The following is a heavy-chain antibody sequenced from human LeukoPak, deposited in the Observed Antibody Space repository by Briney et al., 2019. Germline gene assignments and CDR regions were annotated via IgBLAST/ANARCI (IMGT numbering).Heavy chain of an antibody. CDR2: IGANSAI. Sequence: GGSLRLSCAASGFTFSDYSMNWVRQAPGKGLEWVSYIGANSAIYYADSVKGRFIISRDNAKNSLSLQMNSLRDDDTAVYYCAREGYYGAFDIWGQGTMVTVTS. CDR3: AREGYYGAFDI. D-gene: IGHD3-10*01. J-gene: IGHJ3*02. V-gene: IGHV3-48*02. CDR1: GFTFSDYS.